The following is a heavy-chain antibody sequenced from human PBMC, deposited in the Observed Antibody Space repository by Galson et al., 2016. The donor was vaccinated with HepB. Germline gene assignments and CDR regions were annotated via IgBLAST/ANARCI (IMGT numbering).Heavy chain of an antibody. CDR3: ARDPYCGGDCNSPRYFDL. D-gene: IGHD2-21*02. Sequence: LRLSCAASGFTFSLYSMYWVRQAPGKGLDWVSYISTGGTTIYYADSVKGRFTISRDNAKNLLHLQMNSLRVEDTAVYYCARDPYCGGDCNSPRYFDLWGRGTLVTVSS. CDR1: GFTFSLYS. CDR2: ISTGGTTI. V-gene: IGHV3-48*04. J-gene: IGHJ2*01.